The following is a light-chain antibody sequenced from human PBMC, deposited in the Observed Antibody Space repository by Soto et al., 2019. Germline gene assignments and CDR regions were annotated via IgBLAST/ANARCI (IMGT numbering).Light chain of an antibody. CDR1: QGISSA. CDR3: LQDYTYPRT. V-gene: IGKV1-6*01. CDR2: AAS. Sequence: IQMTQSPSSLPVSVGDRVTITCRASQGISSALAWYQQKPGKAPELLIYAASILQSGVPSRFSGSGSGTDFTLTITSLQPEDFAIYYCLQDYTYPRTFGGGTKVDIK. J-gene: IGKJ4*01.